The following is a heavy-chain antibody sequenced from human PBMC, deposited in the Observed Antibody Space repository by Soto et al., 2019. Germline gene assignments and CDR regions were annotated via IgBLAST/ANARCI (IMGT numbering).Heavy chain of an antibody. CDR3: ARLTPY. J-gene: IGHJ4*02. CDR2: IDPSDSDT. Sequence: GESLKISCRVSGDSFTDYWINWLRQTPGKGLEWMGRIDPSDSDTNYSPSSQGHVTISVDRSINTAYLQWNSLKASDTAMYYCARLTPYWGPGTLVTVSS. CDR1: GDSFTDYW. V-gene: IGHV5-10-1*01.